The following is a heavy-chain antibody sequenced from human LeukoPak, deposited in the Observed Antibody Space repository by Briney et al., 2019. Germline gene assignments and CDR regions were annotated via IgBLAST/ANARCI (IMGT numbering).Heavy chain of an antibody. J-gene: IGHJ6*02. CDR3: ARVSILGDYYYYGMDV. Sequence: VKVSCKASGGTFSSYAISWVRQAPGQGLEWMGRIIPILGIANYAQKFQGRVTITADKSTSTAYMELSSLRSEDTAVYYCARVSILGDYYYYGMDVWGQGTTVTVSS. CDR2: IIPILGIA. D-gene: IGHD3-16*01. CDR1: GGTFSSYA. V-gene: IGHV1-69*04.